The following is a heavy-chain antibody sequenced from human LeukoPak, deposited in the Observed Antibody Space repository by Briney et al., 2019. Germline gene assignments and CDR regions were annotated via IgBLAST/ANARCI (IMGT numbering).Heavy chain of an antibody. V-gene: IGHV4-59*12. D-gene: IGHD3-22*01. Sequence: SETLSLTCTVSGGSISSYYWSWIRQPPGKGLEWIGYIYYSGSTNYNPSLKSRVTISVDTSKNQFSLKLSSVTAADTAVYYCARLPKASSGYNYFDYWGQGTLVTVSS. CDR1: GGSISSYY. CDR3: ARLPKASSGYNYFDY. J-gene: IGHJ4*02. CDR2: IYYSGST.